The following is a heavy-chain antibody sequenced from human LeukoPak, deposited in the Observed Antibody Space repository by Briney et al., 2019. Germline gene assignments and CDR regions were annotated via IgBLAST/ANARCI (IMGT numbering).Heavy chain of an antibody. Sequence: GGSLSLSCAASGFTFSGHTMNWVRQAPGKGLEWVSLISSSSSYIKYADSVKGRFTISRDNAKDSLYLQMNNLRADDTAMYYCARDYYTSGSSARTDYWGQGTLVTVSS. J-gene: IGHJ4*02. CDR1: GFTFSGHT. CDR3: ARDYYTSGSSARTDY. D-gene: IGHD3-10*01. CDR2: ISSSSSYI. V-gene: IGHV3-21*01.